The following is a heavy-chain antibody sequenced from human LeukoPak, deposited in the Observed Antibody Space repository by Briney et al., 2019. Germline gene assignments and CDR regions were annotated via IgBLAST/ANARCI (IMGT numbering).Heavy chain of an antibody. CDR1: GGSISSYY. V-gene: IGHV4-59*01. CDR2: INSSGDT. CDR3: ARRIDQTGSPPAYNWLDP. Sequence: PSETLSLTCTVSGGSISSYYWNWIRQPPGKGLEWLGYINSSGDTGYNPSLKSRVIISIDKSKNQLSLKLISVTAADTAVYYCARRIDQTGSPPAYNWLDPWGQGTLVTVSS. D-gene: IGHD2-2*01. J-gene: IGHJ5*02.